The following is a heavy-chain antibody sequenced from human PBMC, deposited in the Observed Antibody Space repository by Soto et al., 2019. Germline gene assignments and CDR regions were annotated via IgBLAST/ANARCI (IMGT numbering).Heavy chain of an antibody. CDR2: IIPIFGTA. V-gene: IGHV1-69*01. CDR3: ARDHKIRLWSRQSYGMDV. CDR1: GGTFSSYA. Sequence: QVQLVQSGAEVKKPGSSVKVSCKASGGTFSSYAISWVRQAPGQGLEWMGGIIPIFGTANYAQKFQGRVTITADESTSTAFLELSSLRSEDTAVYYWARDHKIRLWSRQSYGMDVWGQGTTVTVAS. D-gene: IGHD5-18*01. J-gene: IGHJ6*02.